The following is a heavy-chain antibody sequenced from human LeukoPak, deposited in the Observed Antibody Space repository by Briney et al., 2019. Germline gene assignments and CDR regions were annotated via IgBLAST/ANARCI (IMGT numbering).Heavy chain of an antibody. CDR3: ARDFYLAGTNY. Sequence: GGSLRLSCAASGLTISTYWMHWVRHAPGKGLGWISGISSDGSSTVYAYSVKGRFTVSRDNAKNTLYLQMDSLRVEDTAVYFCARDFYLAGTNYWGQGTLVSVSS. CDR2: ISSDGSST. CDR1: GLTISTYW. J-gene: IGHJ4*02. D-gene: IGHD6-19*01. V-gene: IGHV3-74*01.